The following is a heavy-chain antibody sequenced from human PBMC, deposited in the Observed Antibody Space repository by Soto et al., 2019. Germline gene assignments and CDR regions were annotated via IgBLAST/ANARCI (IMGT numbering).Heavy chain of an antibody. D-gene: IGHD3-10*01. CDR3: ASLSRFALDY. V-gene: IGHV3-21*01. Sequence: PGGSRRRSCAASGFTFSGYTMNGGRQAPGKGLEWVSSISSSSSYIYYTDSVKGRFTISRDNAKNSLYLQMNSLRAEDTAVYYCASLSRFALDYWGQGTLVTFSS. CDR2: ISSSSSYI. CDR1: GFTFSGYT. J-gene: IGHJ4*01.